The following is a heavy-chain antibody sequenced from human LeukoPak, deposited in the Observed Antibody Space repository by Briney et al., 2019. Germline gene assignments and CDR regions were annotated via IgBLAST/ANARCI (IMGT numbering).Heavy chain of an antibody. J-gene: IGHJ4*02. V-gene: IGHV3-7*01. CDR3: ARDVWTGVAVSDY. Sequence: PGGSLRLSCVASGFPFRSYWILWVRQAPAKGLQWLANIKEDGSIQYYLDSVRGRFTISRDNAKTSVYLQLNSLRADDTAVYYCARDVWTGVAVSDYWGQGTLVTVSS. CDR1: GFPFRSYW. CDR2: IKEDGSIQ. D-gene: IGHD6-19*01.